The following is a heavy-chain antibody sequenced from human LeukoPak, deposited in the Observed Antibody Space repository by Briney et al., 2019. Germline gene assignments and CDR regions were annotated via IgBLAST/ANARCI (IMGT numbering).Heavy chain of an antibody. Sequence: SETLSLTCTVSGGSISGGSYYWSWIRQPAGKGLEWIGRIYTSGSTNYNPSLKSRVTISVDTSKNQFSLKLSSVTAADTAVYYCSRVGYIDYWGQGTLVTVSS. J-gene: IGHJ4*02. D-gene: IGHD6-13*01. V-gene: IGHV4-61*02. CDR1: GGSISGGSYY. CDR3: SRVGYIDY. CDR2: IYTSGST.